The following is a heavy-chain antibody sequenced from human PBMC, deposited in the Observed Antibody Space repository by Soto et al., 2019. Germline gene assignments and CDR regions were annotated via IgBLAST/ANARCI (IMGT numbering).Heavy chain of an antibody. CDR1: GGTFSSYA. CDR3: ALTTVVTMWVELYGMDV. D-gene: IGHD4-17*01. CDR2: IIPIFGTA. Sequence: QVQLVQSGAEVKKPGSSVKVSCKASGGTFSSYAISWVRQAPGQGLEWMGGIIPIFGTANYAPKFQGRVTITADESTRTSYMELSSLRSDDKAVYYCALTTVVTMWVELYGMDVWGQGTTVTVSS. J-gene: IGHJ6*02. V-gene: IGHV1-69*01.